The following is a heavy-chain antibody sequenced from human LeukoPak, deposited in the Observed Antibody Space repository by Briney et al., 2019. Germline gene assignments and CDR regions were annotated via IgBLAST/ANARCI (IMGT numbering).Heavy chain of an antibody. CDR3: SKDPNGDYIGAFDM. Sequence: GGSLRLSCAASGLTFSNYAMTWVRQAPGKGLEWVSSIIVSGSRTYYADSVKGRFTISRDNSKNTLYLQMNSLRAEDTALYYCSKDPNGDYIGAFDMWGPGTLVTVS. CDR2: IIVSGSRT. D-gene: IGHD4-17*01. J-gene: IGHJ3*02. CDR1: GLTFSNYA. V-gene: IGHV3-23*01.